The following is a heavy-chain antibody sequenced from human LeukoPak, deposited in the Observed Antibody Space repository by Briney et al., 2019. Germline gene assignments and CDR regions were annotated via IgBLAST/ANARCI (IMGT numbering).Heavy chain of an antibody. Sequence: SDPLSLTCAVYCVPFSGYYWRWIRQPPGKGLEWSGEINHSGSTHYNPSLKSRVTLSVDTPKNDFPLKRSSVTPAHRPGFYFARAYSSSLFDYWGQGNLVTVSS. CDR3: ARAYSSSLFDY. CDR1: CVPFSGYY. CDR2: INHSGST. V-gene: IGHV4-34*01. J-gene: IGHJ4*02. D-gene: IGHD6-6*01.